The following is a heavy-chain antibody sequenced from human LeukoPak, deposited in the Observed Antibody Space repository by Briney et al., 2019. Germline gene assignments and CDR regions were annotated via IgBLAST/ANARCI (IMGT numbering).Heavy chain of an antibody. D-gene: IGHD3-3*01. CDR1: GGSISSYY. CDR3: ARAYDFWSGYSFGY. CDR2: IHYSGST. V-gene: IGHV4-59*12. Sequence: PSETLSLTCTVSGGSISSYYWSWIRQPPGKGLEWIGYIHYSGSTNHNPSLKSRVTISVDTSKNQFSLKVSSVTAADTAVYYCARAYDFWSGYSFGYWGQGTLVTVSS. J-gene: IGHJ4*02.